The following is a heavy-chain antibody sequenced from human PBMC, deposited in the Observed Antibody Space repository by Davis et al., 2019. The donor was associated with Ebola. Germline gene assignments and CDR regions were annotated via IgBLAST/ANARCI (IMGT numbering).Heavy chain of an antibody. J-gene: IGHJ4*02. D-gene: IGHD3-3*01. CDR1: GGSISSYY. Sequence: GSLRLSCTVSGGSISSYYWSWIRQPPGKGLEWIGYIYYSGSTYYNPSLKSRVTISVDTSKNQFSLKLSSVTAADTAVYYCVGFLEWNLDYWGQGTLVTVSS. CDR2: IYYSGST. CDR3: VGFLEWNLDY. V-gene: IGHV4-59*04.